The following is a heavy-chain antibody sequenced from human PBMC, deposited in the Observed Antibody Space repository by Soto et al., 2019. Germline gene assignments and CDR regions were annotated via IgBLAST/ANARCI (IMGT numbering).Heavy chain of an antibody. V-gene: IGHV4-31*03. J-gene: IGHJ4*01. CDR2: IYYNGTT. CDR3: ARVPKGYCSGGNCYSRGPVGCDF. Sequence: SETLSLTCTVSGGSISSPNFYWSWIRQHPGKGLEWIGHIYYNGTTYYNPTLKSRVSISVDTSKNQFSLKLSSVTAADTAVYYCARVPKGYCSGGNCYSRGPVGCDFWVQGTVVTVS. CDR1: GGSISSPNFY. D-gene: IGHD2-15*01.